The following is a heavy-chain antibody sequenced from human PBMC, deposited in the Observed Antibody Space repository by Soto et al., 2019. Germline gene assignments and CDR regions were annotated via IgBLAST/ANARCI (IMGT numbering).Heavy chain of an antibody. J-gene: IGHJ4*02. D-gene: IGHD3-22*01. V-gene: IGHV3-23*01. CDR3: AKSLGVAMIVAIDY. Sequence: PGGSLRLSCAASGFTFSSYAMSWVRQAPGKGLEWVSAISGSGGSTYYADSVKGRFTISRDNSKNTLYLQMNSLRAEDTAVYYCAKSLGVAMIVAIDYWGQGTLVTVS. CDR1: GFTFSSYA. CDR2: ISGSGGST.